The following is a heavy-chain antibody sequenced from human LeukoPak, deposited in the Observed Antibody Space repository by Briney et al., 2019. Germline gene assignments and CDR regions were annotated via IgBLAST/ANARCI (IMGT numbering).Heavy chain of an antibody. Sequence: GGSLRLSCAASGLTFSSYAMSWVRQAPGKGLEWVSAISGSGGSTYYADSVKGRFTISRDNSKNTLYLQMNSLRAEDTAVYYCAKDRWVAPAGHYYYYGMDVWGKGTTVTVSS. CDR2: ISGSGGST. J-gene: IGHJ6*04. D-gene: IGHD2-2*01. CDR3: AKDRWVAPAGHYYYYGMDV. CDR1: GLTFSSYA. V-gene: IGHV3-23*01.